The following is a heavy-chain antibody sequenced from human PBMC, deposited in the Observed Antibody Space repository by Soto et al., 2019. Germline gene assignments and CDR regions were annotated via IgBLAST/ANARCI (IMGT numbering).Heavy chain of an antibody. J-gene: IGHJ6*02. CDR1: GGSISSGGYY. CDR2: IYYSGST. Sequence: SETLSLTCTVSGGSISSGGYYWSWIRQHPGKGLEWIGYIYYSGSTYYNPSLKSRVTISVDTSKNQFSLKLSSVTAADTAVYYCARDRRLREYYYYYYYGMDVWGQGTTVTVSS. D-gene: IGHD2-21*02. V-gene: IGHV4-31*03. CDR3: ARDRRLREYYYYYYYGMDV.